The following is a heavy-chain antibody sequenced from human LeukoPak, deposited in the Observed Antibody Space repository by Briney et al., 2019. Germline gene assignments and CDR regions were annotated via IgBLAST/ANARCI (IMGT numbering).Heavy chain of an antibody. Sequence: SVKVSCKASGGTFSSYAISWVRQAPGQGLEWMGRIIPIFGTANYAQKFQGRVTINADESTSTAYMELSSLTSGDTAVYYCARDPAERLRGATYYYYMDVWGKGTTVSVSS. D-gene: IGHD1-1*01. CDR1: GGTFSSYA. CDR2: IIPIFGTA. CDR3: ARDPAERLRGATYYYYMDV. V-gene: IGHV1-69*15. J-gene: IGHJ6*03.